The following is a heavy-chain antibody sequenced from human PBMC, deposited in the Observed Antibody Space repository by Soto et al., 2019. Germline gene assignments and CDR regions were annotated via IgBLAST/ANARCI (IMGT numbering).Heavy chain of an antibody. V-gene: IGHV3-64*01. CDR3: ARGQLYYDILTGYLDY. J-gene: IGHJ4*02. Sequence: EVQLVASGGGLVQPGGSLRLSCAASGFTFSSYAMHWVRQAPGKGLEYVSAISSNGGSTYYANSVKGRFTISRDNSKNTLYLQMGSLRAEDMAVYYCARGQLYYDILTGYLDYWGQGTLVTVSS. D-gene: IGHD3-9*01. CDR1: GFTFSSYA. CDR2: ISSNGGST.